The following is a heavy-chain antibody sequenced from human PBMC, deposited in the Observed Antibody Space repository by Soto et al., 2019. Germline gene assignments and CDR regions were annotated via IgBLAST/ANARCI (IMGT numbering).Heavy chain of an antibody. Sequence: PGGSLRLSCAASGFTFSSYGMHWVRQAPGKGLEWVAVISYDGSNKYYADSVKGRFTISRDNSKKTLYLQMNSLRAEDTAVYYCANIRISRPRSPDYYYYGMDVWGQGTTVTVSS. V-gene: IGHV3-30*18. J-gene: IGHJ6*02. CDR1: GFTFSSYG. CDR2: ISYDGSNK. CDR3: ANIRISRPRSPDYYYYGMDV. D-gene: IGHD3-3*02.